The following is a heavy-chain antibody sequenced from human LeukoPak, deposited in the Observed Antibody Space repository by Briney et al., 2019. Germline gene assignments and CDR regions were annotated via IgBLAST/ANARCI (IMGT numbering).Heavy chain of an antibody. D-gene: IGHD6-13*01. CDR1: GFTFSSYS. CDR3: ARDKYSSSWYEDFDY. V-gene: IGHV3-21*01. Sequence: GGSLRLSCAASGFTFSSYSMNWVRRAPGKGLEWVSSISSSSSYIYYADSVKGRFTISRDNAKNSLYLQMNSLRAEDTAVYYCARDKYSSSWYEDFDYWGQGTLVTVSS. CDR2: ISSSSSYI. J-gene: IGHJ4*02.